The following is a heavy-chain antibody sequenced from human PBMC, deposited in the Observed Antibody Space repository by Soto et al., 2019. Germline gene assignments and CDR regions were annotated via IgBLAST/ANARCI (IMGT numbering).Heavy chain of an antibody. D-gene: IGHD3-10*01. V-gene: IGHV3-23*01. CDR2: ISDSDGST. CDR1: GFTFSSYA. J-gene: IGHJ4*02. Sequence: EVQLLESGGGLVQPGGSLRLSCAASGFTFSSYAMNWVRQAPGKGLEWVSVISDSDGSTYYADSVKGRFTISRDNPKNTLYLHMNSLTAEDTAVYYCAKDGFSGSGKYYFDYWGQGTLVTVSS. CDR3: AKDGFSGSGKYYFDY.